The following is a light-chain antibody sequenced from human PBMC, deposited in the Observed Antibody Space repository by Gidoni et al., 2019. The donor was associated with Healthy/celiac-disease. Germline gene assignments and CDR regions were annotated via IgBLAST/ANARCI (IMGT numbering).Light chain of an antibody. CDR2: AAS. V-gene: IGKV1-39*01. CDR3: QQSYSTPYT. J-gene: IGKJ2*01. Sequence: DIQMTQSPSSPSASVGDRVTITCRASQSSSSYLNWYQQKPGKAPKLLIYAASSLQSGVPSRFSGSGSGTDFTLTISSLQPEDFATYYCQQSYSTPYTFGQGTKLEIK. CDR1: QSSSSY.